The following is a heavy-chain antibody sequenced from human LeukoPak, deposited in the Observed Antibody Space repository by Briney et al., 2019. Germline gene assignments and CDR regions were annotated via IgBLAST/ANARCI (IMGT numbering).Heavy chain of an antibody. CDR3: ATSSLILSYCSSTSCYKPRGYYYGMDV. CDR2: ISAYNGNT. Sequence: GASVKVSCKASGYTFTSYGISWVRQAPGQGLEWMGWISAYNGNTNYAQKLQGRVTMTTDTSTSTAYMELRSLRSDDTAVYYCATSSLILSYCSSTSCYKPRGYYYGMDVWGQGTTVTVSS. J-gene: IGHJ6*02. V-gene: IGHV1-18*01. CDR1: GYTFTSYG. D-gene: IGHD2-2*02.